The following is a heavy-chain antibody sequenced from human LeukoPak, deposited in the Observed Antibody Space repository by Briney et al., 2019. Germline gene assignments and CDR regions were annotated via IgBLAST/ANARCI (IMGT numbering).Heavy chain of an antibody. D-gene: IGHD4-17*01. J-gene: IGHJ6*02. CDR2: IRSDGTNE. CDR3: ARVTTVTSYYYYGMDV. CDR1: EFTFSNYG. V-gene: IGHV3-30*02. Sequence: GGSLRLSCAASEFTFSNYGMHWVRQAPGKGLEWVAFIRSDGTNEFYADSVRGRLTISRDNAKNSLYLQMNSLRAEDTAVYYCARVTTVTSYYYYGMDVWGQGTTVTVSS.